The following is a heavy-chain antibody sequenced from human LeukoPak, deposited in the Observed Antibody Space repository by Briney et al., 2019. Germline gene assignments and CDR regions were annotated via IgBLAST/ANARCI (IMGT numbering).Heavy chain of an antibody. D-gene: IGHD3-3*01. J-gene: IGHJ4*02. Sequence: YPSETLSLTCAVYGGSFSGYYWSWIRQPPGKGLEWIGEINHSGSTNYNPSLKSRVTISVDTSKNQFSLKLSSVTAADTAVYYCAREYDFWSGYYDYWGQGTLVTVSS. CDR3: AREYDFWSGYYDY. CDR1: GGSFSGYY. V-gene: IGHV4-34*01. CDR2: INHSGST.